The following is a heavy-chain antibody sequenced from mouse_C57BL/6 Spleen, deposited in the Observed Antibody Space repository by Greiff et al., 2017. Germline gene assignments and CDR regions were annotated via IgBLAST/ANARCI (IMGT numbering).Heavy chain of an antibody. CDR2: IYPGDGDT. CDR1: GYAFSSYW. V-gene: IGHV1-80*01. Sequence: QVQLKESGAELVKPGASVKISCKASGYAFSSYWMNWVKQRPGKGLEWIGQIYPGDGDTNYNGKFKGKATLTADKSSSTAYMQLSSLTSEDSAVYFCARYFGYDAHFDVWGTGTTVTVSS. D-gene: IGHD2-2*01. J-gene: IGHJ1*03. CDR3: ARYFGYDAHFDV.